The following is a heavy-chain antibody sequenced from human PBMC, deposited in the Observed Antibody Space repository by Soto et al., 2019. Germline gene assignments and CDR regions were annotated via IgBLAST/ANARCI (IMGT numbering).Heavy chain of an antibody. CDR1: GYTFTGYY. CDR2: INPNSGGT. D-gene: IGHD5-18*01. J-gene: IGHJ6*02. V-gene: IGHV1-2*04. Sequence: ASVKVSCKASGYTFTGYYMHWVRQAPGQGLEWMGWINPNSGGTNYAQKFQGWVTMTRDTSISTAYMELSRLRSDDTAVYYCARDVERYSYGYGYYYGMDVWGQGTTVTVSS. CDR3: ARDVERYSYGYGYYYGMDV.